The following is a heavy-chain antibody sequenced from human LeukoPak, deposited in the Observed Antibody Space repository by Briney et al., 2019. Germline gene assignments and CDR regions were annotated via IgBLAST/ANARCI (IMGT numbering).Heavy chain of an antibody. V-gene: IGHV3-48*03. CDR2: ISSSGSTI. Sequence: GGSLRLSCAASGSTFSSYEMNWVRQAPGKGLEWVSYISSSGSTIYYADSVKGRFTISRDNAKNSLYLQMNSLRAEDTAVYYCARDRYYYYGMDVWGKGTTVTVSS. CDR1: GSTFSSYE. CDR3: ARDRYYYYGMDV. J-gene: IGHJ6*04.